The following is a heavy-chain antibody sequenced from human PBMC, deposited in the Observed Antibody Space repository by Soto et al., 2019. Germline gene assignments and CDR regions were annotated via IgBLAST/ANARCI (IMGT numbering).Heavy chain of an antibody. CDR2: ISESGDRT. CDR3: EKVYSHASDS. D-gene: IGHD5-18*01. CDR1: GFTLNNHA. V-gene: IGHV3-23*01. J-gene: IGHJ4*02. Sequence: LRLSCAASGFTLNNHAMRWLRQAPGKGLEWVSSISESGDRTYYADFVKGRFTISRDTSKNTVSLQMKSLTLEDTAVYYCEKVYSHASDSWGQGTLVTVSS.